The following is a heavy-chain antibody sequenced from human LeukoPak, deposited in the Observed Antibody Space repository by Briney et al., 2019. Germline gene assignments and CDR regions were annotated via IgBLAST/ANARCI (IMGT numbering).Heavy chain of an antibody. CDR1: GFIFSNYG. J-gene: IGHJ4*02. Sequence: GGSLRLSCGASGFIFSNYGMSWVRQAPGKGLEWVSAISGSGGSTYYADSVKGRFTISRDNSKNTLYLQMNSLRAEDTAVYYCAKLDIIGVVLRATPLDYWGQGTLVTVSS. CDR3: AKLDIIGVVLRATPLDY. D-gene: IGHD1-26*01. V-gene: IGHV3-23*01. CDR2: ISGSGGST.